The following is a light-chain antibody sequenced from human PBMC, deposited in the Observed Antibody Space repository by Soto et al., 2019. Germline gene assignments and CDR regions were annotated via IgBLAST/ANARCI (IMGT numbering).Light chain of an antibody. CDR3: QKYNSAPRT. CDR2: AAS. V-gene: IGKV1-8*01. CDR1: QSIYTD. J-gene: IGKJ1*01. Sequence: SASTGDRLTISCRATQSIYTDTAWYTQKPGKPPNLLIYAASTLQSGVPSRFSGSGSGTDFTLTISSLQPEDVATYYCQKYNSAPRTFGQGTKVDIK.